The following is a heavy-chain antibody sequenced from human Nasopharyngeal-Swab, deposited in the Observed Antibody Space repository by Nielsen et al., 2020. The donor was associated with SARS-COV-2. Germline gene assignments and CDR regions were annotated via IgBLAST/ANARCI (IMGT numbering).Heavy chain of an antibody. CDR1: GFTFNNYA. V-gene: IGHV3-23*01. CDR3: VKDHFYDTNGYPPCTYGMDV. Sequence: GESLKISCAASGFTFNNYAMAWVRQSPRQGLEWVSAITGRGGDTYYADYVKGRFTVSRDNSQNTLFLQMSSLRAEDTAVYYCVKDHFYDTNGYPPCTYGMDVWGQGTTVTVSS. D-gene: IGHD3-22*01. J-gene: IGHJ6*02. CDR2: ITGRGGDT.